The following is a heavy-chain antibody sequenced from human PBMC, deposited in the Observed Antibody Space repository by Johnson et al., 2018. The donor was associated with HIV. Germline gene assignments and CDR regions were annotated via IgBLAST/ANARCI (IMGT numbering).Heavy chain of an antibody. CDR2: ISWNSGII. D-gene: IGHD4-17*01. CDR1: GFTFDDYA. Sequence: EVQLLESGGGLVQPARSLRLSCAASGFTFDDYAMHWVRQAPGKGLEWVSGISWNSGIIGYADSVKGRFTITRDNAKNSLYLQMNSLRAEDTALYYCAKDRTKDYGDYSGDAFDIWGQGTMVTVSS. CDR3: AKDRTKDYGDYSGDAFDI. J-gene: IGHJ3*02. V-gene: IGHV3-9*01.